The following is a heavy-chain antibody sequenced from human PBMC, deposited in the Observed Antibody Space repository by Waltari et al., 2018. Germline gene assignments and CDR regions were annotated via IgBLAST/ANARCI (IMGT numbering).Heavy chain of an antibody. Sequence: QVQLQESGPGLVKPSETLSLTCTVAGGPFSSTSYYWGWIRQPPGKGLEWIGYVFYSGDTYYNPSLKSRVTISIDTSKNQFSLKLTSVTAADTAVYHCARRMVTTGYFDYWGQGTLVTVSS. D-gene: IGHD4-4*01. CDR3: ARRMVTTGYFDY. CDR1: GGPFSSTSYY. J-gene: IGHJ4*02. V-gene: IGHV4-39*01. CDR2: VFYSGDT.